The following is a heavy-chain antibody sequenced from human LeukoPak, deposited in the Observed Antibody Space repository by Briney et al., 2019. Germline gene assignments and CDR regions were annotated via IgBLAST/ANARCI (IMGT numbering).Heavy chain of an antibody. J-gene: IGHJ5*02. V-gene: IGHV4-59*01. CDR1: GGSLSGFY. Sequence: PSETLSLTCTVSGGSLSGFYWSWIRQPPGKGLEWIGYVYYSGSTTYNPSLKSRVTISVDTSKNQFSLRLGSVTAADTAVYYCARSSIKRSWFDPWGQGTLVTVSS. CDR2: VYYSGST. CDR3: ARSSIKRSWFDP. D-gene: IGHD3-10*01.